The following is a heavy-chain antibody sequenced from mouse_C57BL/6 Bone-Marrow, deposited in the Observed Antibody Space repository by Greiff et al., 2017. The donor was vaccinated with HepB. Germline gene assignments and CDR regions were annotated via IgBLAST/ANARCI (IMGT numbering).Heavy chain of an antibody. CDR2: ISNGGGST. D-gene: IGHD1-1*01. V-gene: IGHV5-12*01. CDR3: ARRGLLRSMDY. J-gene: IGHJ4*01. Sequence: EVKLQESGGGLVQPGGSLKLSCAASGFTFSDYYMYWVRQTPEKRLEWVAYISNGGGSTYYPDTVKGRFTISRDNAKNTLYLQMSRLKSEDTAMYYCARRGLLRSMDYWGQGTSVTVSS. CDR1: GFTFSDYY.